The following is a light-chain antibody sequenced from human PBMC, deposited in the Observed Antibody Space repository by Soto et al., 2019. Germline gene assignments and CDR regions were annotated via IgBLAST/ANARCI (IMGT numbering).Light chain of an antibody. CDR3: SSYGGSNTVV. CDR1: SSDVGGYNY. CDR2: EVS. V-gene: IGLV2-8*01. J-gene: IGLJ2*01. Sequence: QSVLTQPPSASGSPGQSVTISCTGSSSDVGGYNYVSWYQQHPGKAPKLMIYEVSKRPSGVPDRLSGSKSGNTASLTVSGLKAEDEAGYYCSSYGGSNTVVFGGGTKVTVL.